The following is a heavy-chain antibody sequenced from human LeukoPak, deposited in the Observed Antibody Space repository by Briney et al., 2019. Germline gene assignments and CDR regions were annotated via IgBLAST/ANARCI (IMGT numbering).Heavy chain of an antibody. CDR3: ARVRGWYYFDY. CDR1: GGSISSGGYY. CDR2: IYHSGST. V-gene: IGHV4-30-2*01. J-gene: IGHJ4*02. Sequence: PSQTLSLTCTVSGGSISSGGYYWSWIRQPPGKGLEWIGYIYHSGSTYYNPSLKSRVTISVDRSKNQFSLKLSSVTAADTAVYYCARVRGWYYFDYWGQGTLVTVSS. D-gene: IGHD6-19*01.